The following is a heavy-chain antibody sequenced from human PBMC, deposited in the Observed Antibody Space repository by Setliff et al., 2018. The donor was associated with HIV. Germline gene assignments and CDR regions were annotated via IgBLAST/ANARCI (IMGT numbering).Heavy chain of an antibody. J-gene: IGHJ3*02. V-gene: IGHV3-21*01. CDR1: RFTFSSYS. D-gene: IGHD3-22*01. CDR3: ARDPYYYGSSGYGPRAFDI. CDR2: ISSRSTYI. Sequence: PGGSLRLSCAASRFTFSSYSMNWVRQAPGKGLEWVSPISSRSTYIFYADSVKGRFTIARDNAKNSLYLQMNSLRAEDTAVYYCARDPYYYGSSGYGPRAFDIWGQGTMVTVSS.